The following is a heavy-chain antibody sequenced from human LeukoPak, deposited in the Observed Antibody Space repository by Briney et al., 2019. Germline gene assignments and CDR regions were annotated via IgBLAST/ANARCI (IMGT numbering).Heavy chain of an antibody. CDR3: AKDRRLYDYGSGSYFDY. V-gene: IGHV3-30*18. CDR1: AFTFSSYA. J-gene: IGHJ4*02. CDR2: ISFDGSNK. Sequence: GGSLRLSCAASAFTFSSYALHWVRQAPGKGLEWVAVISFDGSNKYYADSVKGRFTISRDNSKNTLYLKMNSLRAEDTAVYYCAKDRRLYDYGSGSYFDYWGQGTLVTVSS. D-gene: IGHD3-10*01.